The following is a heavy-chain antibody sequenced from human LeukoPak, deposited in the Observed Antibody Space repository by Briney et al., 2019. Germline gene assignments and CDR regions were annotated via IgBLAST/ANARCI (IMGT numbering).Heavy chain of an antibody. CDR3: VRVISGTPNWFDP. V-gene: IGHV3-23*01. D-gene: IGHD1-20*01. CDR1: GFTFSSYA. Sequence: GRSLRLSCAASGFTFSSYAMHWVRQAPGRGLEWVSAVSGSGGSTDYADSVKGRFTISRDTSKDTMYLQLNSLRPEDTAVYYCVRVISGTPNWFDPWGQGTLVTVSS. CDR2: VSGSGGST. J-gene: IGHJ5*02.